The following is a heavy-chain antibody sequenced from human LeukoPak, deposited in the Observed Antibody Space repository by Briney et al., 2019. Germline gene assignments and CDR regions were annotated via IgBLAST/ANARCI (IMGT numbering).Heavy chain of an antibody. CDR2: IKQDGSEK. V-gene: IGHV3-7*03. CDR3: AKDIDTLAAAGWIDY. CDR1: GFTFSSYW. D-gene: IGHD6-13*01. Sequence: GGSLRLSCAASGFTFSSYWMSWVRQAPGKGLEWVANIKQDGSEKYYVDSVKGRFTISRDNAKNSLYLQMNSLRAEDTAVYYCAKDIDTLAAAGWIDYWGQGTLVTVSS. J-gene: IGHJ4*02.